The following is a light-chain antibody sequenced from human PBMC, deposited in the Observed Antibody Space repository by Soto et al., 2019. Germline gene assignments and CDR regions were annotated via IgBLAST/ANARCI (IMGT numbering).Light chain of an antibody. Sequence: DIHMTQSPSTLSTSVGDKVIITCRASQHINRFLAWYQQKPGKAPKLLFYQASFPETGVPSRFSGSGSGTEFTLTINNVQPDDFATYFCQHYNSYPYSFGQGTRLEI. CDR3: QHYNSYPYS. V-gene: IGKV1-5*03. CDR1: QHINRF. J-gene: IGKJ2*03. CDR2: QAS.